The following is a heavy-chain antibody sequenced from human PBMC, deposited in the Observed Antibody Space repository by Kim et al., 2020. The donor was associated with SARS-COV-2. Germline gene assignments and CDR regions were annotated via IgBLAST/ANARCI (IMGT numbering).Heavy chain of an antibody. J-gene: IGHJ6*03. Sequence: KGRFTISRDNAKNSLYLQMNSLRAEDTALYYCAKDGVAAAGNYYYYMDVWGKGTTVTVSS. CDR3: AKDGVAAAGNYYYYMDV. D-gene: IGHD6-13*01. V-gene: IGHV3-9*01.